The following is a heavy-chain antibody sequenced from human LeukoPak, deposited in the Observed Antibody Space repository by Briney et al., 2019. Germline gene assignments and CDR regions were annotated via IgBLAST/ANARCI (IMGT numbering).Heavy chain of an antibody. CDR2: INPSGGST. CDR1: GYTFTSYY. J-gene: IGHJ4*02. D-gene: IGHD3-3*01. Sequence: ASVKVSCKASGYTFTSYYMHWVRQAPGQGLEWMGIINPSGGSTSYAQKFQGRVTITADESTSTAYMELSSLRSEDTAVYYCASTILGYWGQGTLVTVSS. V-gene: IGHV1-46*01. CDR3: ASTILGY.